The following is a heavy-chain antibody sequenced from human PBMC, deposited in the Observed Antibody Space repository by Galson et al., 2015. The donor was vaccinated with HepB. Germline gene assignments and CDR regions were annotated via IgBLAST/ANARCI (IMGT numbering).Heavy chain of an antibody. Sequence: SLRLSCAASGFTFRSHAMSWVRQAPGKGLEWVPSISGSGDDTYNADSVKGRFTISRDNSKNTVFLQMNSLRAEDSALYYCVKDWEGSTCPCMDVWGQGTTVPVSS. D-gene: IGHD1-26*01. J-gene: IGHJ6*02. V-gene: IGHV3-23*01. CDR2: ISGSGDDT. CDR1: GFTFRSHA. CDR3: VKDWEGSTCPCMDV.